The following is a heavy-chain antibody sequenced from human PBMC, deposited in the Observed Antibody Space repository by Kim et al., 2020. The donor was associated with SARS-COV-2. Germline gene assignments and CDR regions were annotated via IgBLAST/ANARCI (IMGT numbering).Heavy chain of an antibody. CDR3: ATVSRGLLWFGEPSLPYGMDV. CDR2: FDPEDGET. V-gene: IGHV1-24*01. Sequence: ASVKISCKVSGYTLTELSMHWVRQAPGKGLEWMGGFDPEDGETIYAQKFQGRVTMTEDTSTDTAYMELSSLRSEDTAVYYCATVSRGLLWFGEPSLPYGMDVWGQGTTVTVSS. D-gene: IGHD3-10*01. CDR1: GYTLTELS. J-gene: IGHJ6*02.